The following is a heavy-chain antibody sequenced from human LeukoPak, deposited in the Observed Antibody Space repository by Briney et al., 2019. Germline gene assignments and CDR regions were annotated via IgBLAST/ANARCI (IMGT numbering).Heavy chain of an antibody. CDR2: IYHSGST. D-gene: IGHD4-23*01. CDR1: GGSISSSNW. J-gene: IGHJ3*02. V-gene: IGHV4-4*02. CDR3: ATDYEGSSVAFDI. Sequence: PSETLSLTCAVSGGSISSSNWWSWVRQPPGKGLEWIGEIYHSGSTNYNPSLKSRVTISVDKSKNQFSLKLSSVTAADTAVYYCATDYEGSSVAFDIWGQGTIVTVSS.